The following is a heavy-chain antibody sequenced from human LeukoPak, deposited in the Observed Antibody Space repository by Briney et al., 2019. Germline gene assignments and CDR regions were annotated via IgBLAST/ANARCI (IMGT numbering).Heavy chain of an antibody. CDR1: GGSISSYY. CDR2: IYYSGST. D-gene: IGHD6-19*01. J-gene: IGHJ3*02. CDR3: ARTYSSPDAFDI. Sequence: SETLSLTCTVSGGSISSYYWSWIRQPPGKGLEWIGYIYYSGSTNYNPSLKSRVTISVVTSKNQFSLKLSSVTAAGTAVYYCARTYSSPDAFDIWGQGTMVTVSS. V-gene: IGHV4-59*01.